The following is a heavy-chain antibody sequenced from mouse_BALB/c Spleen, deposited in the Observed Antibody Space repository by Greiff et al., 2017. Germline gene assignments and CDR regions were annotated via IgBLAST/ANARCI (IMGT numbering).Heavy chain of an antibody. CDR1: GFTFSSFG. D-gene: IGHD1-1*01. V-gene: IGHV5-17*02. J-gene: IGHJ4*01. Sequence: EVKVVESGGGLVQPGGSRKLSCAASGFTFSSFGMHWVRQAPEKGLEWVAYISSGSSTIYYADTVKGRFTISRDNPKNTLFLQMTSLRSEDTAMYYCARGGITTVVATGAIDYWGQGTSVTVSS. CDR3: ARGGITTVVATGAIDY. CDR2: ISSGSSTI.